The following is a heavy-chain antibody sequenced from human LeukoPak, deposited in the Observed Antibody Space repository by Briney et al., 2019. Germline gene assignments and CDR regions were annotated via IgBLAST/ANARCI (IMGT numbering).Heavy chain of an antibody. D-gene: IGHD3-3*01. V-gene: IGHV1-69*13. CDR1: GGTFSSYA. J-gene: IGHJ6*02. CDR2: IIPIFGTA. CDR3: ARFSDYDFWSGDYYYGMDV. Sequence: SVTVSCTASGGTFSSYAISWVRQAPGQGLEWMGGIIPIFGTANYAQKFQGRVTITADESTSTAYMELSSLRSEDTAVYYCARFSDYDFWSGDYYYGMDVWGQGTTVTVSS.